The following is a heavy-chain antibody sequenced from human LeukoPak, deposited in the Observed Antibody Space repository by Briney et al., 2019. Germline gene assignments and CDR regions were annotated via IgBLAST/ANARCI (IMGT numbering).Heavy chain of an antibody. CDR2: IGISSGNT. D-gene: IGHD5-12*01. V-gene: IGHV3-48*01. Sequence: GGSLRLSCAASGFNFIYYSMNWVRQAPGKGLEWISYIGISSGNTKYADSVKGRFTRSRDKARNSLYLQMNSLRVEDTAMYYCARDHRYAFDNWGHGTLVTVSS. CDR1: GFNFIYYS. J-gene: IGHJ4*01. CDR3: ARDHRYAFDN.